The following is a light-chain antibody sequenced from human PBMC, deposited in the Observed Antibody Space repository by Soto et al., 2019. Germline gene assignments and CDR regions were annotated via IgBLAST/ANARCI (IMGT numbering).Light chain of an antibody. CDR3: QAYDYSLTASV. V-gene: IGLV2-14*01. CDR1: GSDVDYFKY. Sequence: QSALTQPASVSASPGQSITISCTATGSDVDYFKYVSWYQQQTGKAPKLIIYEVNKRPSGVPERFSGSKSGTSASLAITGLQAEDEADYYCQAYDYSLTASVFGGGTKLTVL. CDR2: EVN. J-gene: IGLJ3*02.